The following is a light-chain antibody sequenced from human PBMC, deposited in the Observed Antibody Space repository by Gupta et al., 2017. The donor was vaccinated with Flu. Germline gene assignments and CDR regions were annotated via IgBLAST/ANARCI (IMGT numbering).Light chain of an antibody. Sequence: PAPVSVSAGEGATLSCRASKSISSDLAWYQQKPGKAPKVLIYDASNRANEIPLRFSGSGSGTDFTLTISSLQPEDSAGYYCQQRYDTPSTFGRGTMVEIK. J-gene: IGKJ4*01. CDR2: DAS. V-gene: IGKV3-11*01. CDR3: QQRYDTPST. CDR1: KSISSD.